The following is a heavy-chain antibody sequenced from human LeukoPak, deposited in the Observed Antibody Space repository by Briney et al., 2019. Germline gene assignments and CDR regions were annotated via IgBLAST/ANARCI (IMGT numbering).Heavy chain of an antibody. Sequence: GGSLRLSCAASGFTFSSYAMHWVRQAPGKGLEWVAVISYDGSNKYYADSVKGRFTISRDNSKNTLYLQMNSLRAEDTAVYYCARDFLRPQVVSAAGTLGIDYWGQGTLVTVSS. V-gene: IGHV3-30-3*01. CDR1: GFTFSSYA. CDR3: ARDFLRPQVVSAAGTLGIDY. CDR2: ISYDGSNK. J-gene: IGHJ4*02. D-gene: IGHD6-13*01.